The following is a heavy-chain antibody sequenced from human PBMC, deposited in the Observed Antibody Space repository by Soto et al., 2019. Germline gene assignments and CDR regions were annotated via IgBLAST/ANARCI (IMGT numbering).Heavy chain of an antibody. J-gene: IGHJ6*02. V-gene: IGHV3-30*18. CDR2: ISYDGSNK. D-gene: IGHD3-10*01. Sequence: GGSLRLSFAASGFTFSSYGMHWVRQAPGKGLEWVAFISYDGSNKYYEDSVKVRFTISRDNSNKPLYLEMKSLSAEDTAVYYCAKDRGGGDSGSYYRTSYSYYGMHXWGQATSVPVS. CDR3: AKDRGGGDSGSYYRTSYSYYGMHX. CDR1: GFTFSSYG.